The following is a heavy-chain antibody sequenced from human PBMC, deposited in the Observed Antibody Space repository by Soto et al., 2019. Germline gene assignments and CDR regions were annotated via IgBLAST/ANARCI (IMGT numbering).Heavy chain of an antibody. D-gene: IGHD3-10*01. J-gene: IGHJ6*02. V-gene: IGHV3-30*18. CDR1: GFTFSSYG. Sequence: GGSLRLSCAASGFTFSSYGMHWVRQAPGKGLEWVAVISYDGSNKYYADSVKGRFTISRDNSKNTLYLQMNSLRAEDTAVYYCAKGLWFGELLVDYYYGMDVWGQGTTVTVSS. CDR3: AKGLWFGELLVDYYYGMDV. CDR2: ISYDGSNK.